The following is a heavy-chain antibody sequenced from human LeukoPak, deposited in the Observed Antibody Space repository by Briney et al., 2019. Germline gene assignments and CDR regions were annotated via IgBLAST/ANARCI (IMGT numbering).Heavy chain of an antibody. Sequence: GASLRLSCAVSGFTFSSYGMHWVRQAPGKGLEWVSVISYDGRKRYYADSVRGRFTASRDNSKNTLYLQMNSLRAEDTAVYYCAKGYYDTGELFDYWGQGTLVTVSS. J-gene: IGHJ4*02. CDR3: AKGYYDTGELFDY. CDR2: ISYDGRKR. V-gene: IGHV3-30*18. D-gene: IGHD3-16*01. CDR1: GFTFSSYG.